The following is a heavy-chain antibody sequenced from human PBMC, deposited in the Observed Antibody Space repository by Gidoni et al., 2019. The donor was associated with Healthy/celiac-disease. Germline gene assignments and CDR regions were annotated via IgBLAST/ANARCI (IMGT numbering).Heavy chain of an antibody. Sequence: QLQLQESGPGLVKPSETLSLTCTVSGGSISSSSYSWGWIRHPPGKGLEWIGNVSYSGSSSYNPSLKSRVTISVDTSKNQFSLQLSSVTAADTAMYYCASQHIVVSPGAFDIWGQGTLVTVSS. CDR1: GGSISSSSYS. D-gene: IGHD2-21*01. V-gene: IGHV4-39*01. CDR3: ASQHIVVSPGAFDI. J-gene: IGHJ3*02. CDR2: VSYSGSS.